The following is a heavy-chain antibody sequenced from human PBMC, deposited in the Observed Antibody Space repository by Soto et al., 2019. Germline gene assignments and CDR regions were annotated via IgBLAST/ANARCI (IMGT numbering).Heavy chain of an antibody. V-gene: IGHV4-30-2*01. J-gene: IGHJ4*02. CDR1: GGSISSGGYS. Sequence: PSETLSLTCAVSGGSISSGGYSWSWIRQPPGKGLEWIGYIYHSGSIYYNPSLKSRVTISVDRSKNQFSLKLSSVTAADTAVYCARVPDYWGQGTLVIVSS. CDR3: ARVPDY. CDR2: IYHSGSI.